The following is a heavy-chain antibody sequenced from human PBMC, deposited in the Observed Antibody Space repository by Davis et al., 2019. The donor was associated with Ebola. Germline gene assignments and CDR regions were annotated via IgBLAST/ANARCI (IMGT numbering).Heavy chain of an antibody. V-gene: IGHV1-69*06. Sequence: AASVKVSCKASGGTFSSYAISWVRQAPGQGLEWMGGIIPIFGTANYAQKFQGRVTITADKSTSTAYMELSSLRSEDTAVYYCARESFSSGSYYTGYYYYGMDVWGQGTTVTVSS. CDR1: GGTFSSYA. D-gene: IGHD3-10*01. CDR2: IIPIFGTA. J-gene: IGHJ6*02. CDR3: ARESFSSGSYYTGYYYYGMDV.